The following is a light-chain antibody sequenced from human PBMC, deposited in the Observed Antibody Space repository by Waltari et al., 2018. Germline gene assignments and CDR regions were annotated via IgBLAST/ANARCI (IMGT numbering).Light chain of an antibody. CDR2: GAS. CDR3: QQLNNYPIT. V-gene: IGKV1-9*01. Sequence: DIQLTQSPSFLYASVGDRVSLTCRASQGIRTHLSWYQQKPGRSPKLLSYGASTLQSGVPSRCSGSGSGTEFTLTIISLQPEDFATYHCQQLNNYPITFGQGTRLEIK. CDR1: QGIRTH. J-gene: IGKJ5*01.